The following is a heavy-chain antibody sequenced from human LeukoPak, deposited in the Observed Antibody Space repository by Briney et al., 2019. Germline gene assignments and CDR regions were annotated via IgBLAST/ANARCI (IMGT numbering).Heavy chain of an antibody. D-gene: IGHD5-18*01. V-gene: IGHV3-7*01. J-gene: IGHJ4*02. Sequence: GGSLRLSCAASGFTFSIYWMSWVRQAPGKGLEWVANIKQDGSEKYYVDSVKGRFTISRDNAKNSLYLQMNSLRAEDTAVYYCARDGYSYGNHYWGQGTLVTVSS. CDR2: IKQDGSEK. CDR1: GFTFSIYW. CDR3: ARDGYSYGNHY.